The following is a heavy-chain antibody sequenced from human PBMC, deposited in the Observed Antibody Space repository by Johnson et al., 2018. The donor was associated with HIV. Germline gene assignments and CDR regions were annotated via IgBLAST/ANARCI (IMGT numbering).Heavy chain of an antibody. J-gene: IGHJ3*02. CDR2: ISYDGSNQ. V-gene: IGHV3-30*04. CDR3: AKVLGYSSSSRDAFDI. Sequence: QVQLVESGGGVVQPGRSLRLSCAASGFTFSSYAMHWVRQAPVKGLEWVAVISYDGSNQYYADSVKGRFTISRDNSKNTVFLQMNSLRPQDTAMYYCAKVLGYSSSSRDAFDIWGQGTMVTVAA. CDR1: GFTFSSYA. D-gene: IGHD6-13*01.